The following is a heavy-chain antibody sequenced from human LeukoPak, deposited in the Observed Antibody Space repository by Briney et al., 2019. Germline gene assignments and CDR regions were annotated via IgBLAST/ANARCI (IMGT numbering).Heavy chain of an antibody. J-gene: IGHJ5*02. Sequence: SETLSLTCTVSGGSISSSSYYWGWIRQPPGKGLEWIGTIHYRGNTYYNPSLKSRVAISVDTSKNQFSLKLASVTAADTAVYYCAIKPPSGWFGTGWLDPWGQGTLVTVSS. D-gene: IGHD3-10*01. V-gene: IGHV4-39*07. CDR1: GGSISSSSYY. CDR2: IHYRGNT. CDR3: AIKPPSGWFGTGWLDP.